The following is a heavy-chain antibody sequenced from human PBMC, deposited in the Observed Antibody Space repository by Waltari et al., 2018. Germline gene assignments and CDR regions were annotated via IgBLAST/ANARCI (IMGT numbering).Heavy chain of an antibody. CDR1: GFIFSSYA. Sequence: EVQLLESGGGLVQPGGSLRLSCAASGFIFSSYAMSWVRQAPGKGLEWVSAISGSGGSTYYAYSVKGRFTISRDNSKNTLYLQMNSQRAEDTAVYYCAKAQDYGDYGYWGQGTLVTVSS. D-gene: IGHD4-17*01. CDR3: AKAQDYGDYGY. CDR2: ISGSGGST. J-gene: IGHJ4*02. V-gene: IGHV3-23*01.